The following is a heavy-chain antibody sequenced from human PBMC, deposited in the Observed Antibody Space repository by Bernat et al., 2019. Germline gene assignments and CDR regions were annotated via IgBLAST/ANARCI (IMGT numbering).Heavy chain of an antibody. CDR3: AKDRLAAVVGTTTHWFDP. J-gene: IGHJ5*02. CDR2: ISGSGDNA. D-gene: IGHD1-26*01. Sequence: EVQLLESGGGLVQPGGSLRLSCAASGFTFSSYAMSWVRQTPGKGPEWVSTISGSGDNAYFAESVKGRFTISRDNSKNTLYLQMSSLRAEDTALYYCAKDRLAAVVGTTTHWFDPWGHGTLVTVSS. V-gene: IGHV3-23*01. CDR1: GFTFSSYA.